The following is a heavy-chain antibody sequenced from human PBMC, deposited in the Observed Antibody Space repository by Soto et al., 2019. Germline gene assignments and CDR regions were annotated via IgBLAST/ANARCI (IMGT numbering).Heavy chain of an antibody. Sequence: SVKVSCKASGGTFSSYRINWVRQAPGQGLEWVGGIVPIYRTADYAQKFQGRVTITADESARTAYLEVRSLKSQDTAVYYCARDSGAKLSSSWGQGTLVTVSS. J-gene: IGHJ4*02. V-gene: IGHV1-69*13. CDR2: IVPIYRTA. CDR3: ARDSGAKLSSS. D-gene: IGHD6-13*01. CDR1: GGTFSSYR.